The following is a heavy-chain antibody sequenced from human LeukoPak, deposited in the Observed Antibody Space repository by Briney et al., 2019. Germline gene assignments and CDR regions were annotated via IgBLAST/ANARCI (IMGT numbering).Heavy chain of an antibody. V-gene: IGHV4-38-2*01. Sequence: SETLSLTCAVSGYSISSDNYWVWIRQPPGQGLEWTGGIYHSGSTYYNPSLKSRVTMSVDTSKNQFSLKLSSVTAADTDVYYCARAPRDSSSSNYMRRFDYWGQGTLVTVSS. CDR2: IYHSGST. D-gene: IGHD3-22*01. J-gene: IGHJ4*02. CDR1: GYSISSDNY. CDR3: ARAPRDSSSSNYMRRFDY.